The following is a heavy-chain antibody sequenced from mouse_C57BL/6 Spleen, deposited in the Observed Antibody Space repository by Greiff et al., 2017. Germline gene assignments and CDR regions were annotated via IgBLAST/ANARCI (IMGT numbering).Heavy chain of an antibody. D-gene: IGHD2-5*01. J-gene: IGHJ3*01. V-gene: IGHV6-3*01. Sequence: EVKLEESGGGLVQPGGSMKLSCVASGFTFSNYWMNWVRQSPEKGLEWVAQIRLKSDNYATHYAESVKGRFTISRDDSKSSVYLQMNNLRAEDTGIYYCTASNYVFAYWGQGTLVTVSA. CDR3: TASNYVFAY. CDR2: IRLKSDNYAT. CDR1: GFTFSNYW.